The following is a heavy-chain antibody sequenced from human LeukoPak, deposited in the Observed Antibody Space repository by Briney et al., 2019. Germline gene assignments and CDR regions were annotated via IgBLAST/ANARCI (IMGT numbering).Heavy chain of an antibody. J-gene: IGHJ4*02. CDR2: INWNGGST. CDR3: ARETYSSGIYFDY. D-gene: IGHD6-19*01. Sequence: GGSLRLSCAASGFTFDDYGMSWVRQVPGKGLEWVSGINWNGGSTGYADSVKGRFTISRDNAKKSLHLQMNSLGAEDTALYYCARETYSSGIYFDYWGQGILVTVSS. V-gene: IGHV3-20*04. CDR1: GFTFDDYG.